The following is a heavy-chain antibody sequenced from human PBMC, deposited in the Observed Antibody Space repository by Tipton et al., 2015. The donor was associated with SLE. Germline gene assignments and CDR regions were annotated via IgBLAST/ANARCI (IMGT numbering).Heavy chain of an antibody. Sequence: SLRLSCAASGFTFSSYAMHWVRQAPGKGLEWVAVISYDGSNKYYADSVKGRFTISRDNAKNTLYLQMNSLRAEDTAVYYCARASRGPYSSHSPWGQGTLVTVSS. CDR2: ISYDGSNK. CDR3: ARASRGPYSSHSP. D-gene: IGHD6-19*01. CDR1: GFTFSSYA. V-gene: IGHV3-30-3*01. J-gene: IGHJ5*02.